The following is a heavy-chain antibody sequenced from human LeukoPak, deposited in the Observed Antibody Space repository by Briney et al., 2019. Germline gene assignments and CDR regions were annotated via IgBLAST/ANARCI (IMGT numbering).Heavy chain of an antibody. CDR3: ARDLLSSSWYVRGTFDC. Sequence: SETLSLTCSVSGYSISSGYYWGWIRQPPGKGLEWIGSIYDSGSTYYNPSLKSRVTISVDTSKNQFSLKLSSVTAADTAVYYCARDLLSSSWYVRGTFDCWGQGILVTVSS. CDR2: IYDSGST. CDR1: GYSISSGYY. J-gene: IGHJ4*02. D-gene: IGHD6-13*01. V-gene: IGHV4-38-2*02.